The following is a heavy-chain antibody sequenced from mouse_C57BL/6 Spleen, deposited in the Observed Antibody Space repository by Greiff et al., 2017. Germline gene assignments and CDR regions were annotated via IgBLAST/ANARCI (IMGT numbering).Heavy chain of an antibody. CDR1: GYTFTSYW. CDR2: IHPSDSDT. Sequence: QVQLQQPGAELVKPGASVKVSCKASGYTFTSYWMHWVKQRPVQGLEWIGRIHPSDSDTNYNQKFKGKATLTVDKSSSTAYMQLSSLTSEDSAVYYCASYYYGSSSFAYWGQGTLVTVSA. V-gene: IGHV1-74*01. J-gene: IGHJ3*01. D-gene: IGHD1-1*01. CDR3: ASYYYGSSSFAY.